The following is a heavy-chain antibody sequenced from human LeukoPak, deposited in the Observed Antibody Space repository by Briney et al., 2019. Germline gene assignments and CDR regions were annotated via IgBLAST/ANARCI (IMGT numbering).Heavy chain of an antibody. CDR3: AKEPDGDYASYFDY. J-gene: IGHJ4*02. V-gene: IGHV3-23*01. D-gene: IGHD4-17*01. Sequence: GGSLRLSCAASGFTFSHAWMNWVRQAPGKGLEWVSGISGGSGRTYYADSVKGRFSISRDYFKNTMFLQMSSLRAEDTAVYYCAKEPDGDYASYFDYWGQGTLVTVSS. CDR1: GFTFSHAW. CDR2: ISGGSGRT.